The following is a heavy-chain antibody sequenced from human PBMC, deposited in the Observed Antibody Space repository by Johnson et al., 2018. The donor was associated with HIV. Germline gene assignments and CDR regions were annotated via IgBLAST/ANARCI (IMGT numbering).Heavy chain of an antibody. D-gene: IGHD3-10*01. J-gene: IGHJ3*01. CDR3: AKTRMGGILDAFDL. CDR2: IKSKTDDGSNK. Sequence: EVQLVESGGGLVKPGGSLRLSCAASGFTFSYAWMNWVRQAPGKGLEWVGRIKSKTDDGSNKYYADSVKGRFTISRDNSKNTLDLQMNSLTIEDTAVFYCAKTRMGGILDAFDLWGQGTMVIVS. CDR1: GFTFSYAW. V-gene: IGHV3-15*01.